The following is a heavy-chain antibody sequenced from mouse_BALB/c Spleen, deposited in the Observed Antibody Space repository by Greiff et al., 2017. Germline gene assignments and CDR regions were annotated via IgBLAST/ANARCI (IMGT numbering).Heavy chain of an antibody. D-gene: IGHD1-2*01. Sequence: EVKLVESGGGLVKPGGSLKLSCAASGFTFSSYAMSWVRQTPEKRLEWVASISSGGSTYYPDSVKGRFTISRDNARNILYLQMNSLQTDDTARYYCARDEVYWGQGTLVTVSA. J-gene: IGHJ3*01. CDR3: ARDEVY. CDR2: ISSGGST. V-gene: IGHV5-6-5*01. CDR1: GFTFSSYA.